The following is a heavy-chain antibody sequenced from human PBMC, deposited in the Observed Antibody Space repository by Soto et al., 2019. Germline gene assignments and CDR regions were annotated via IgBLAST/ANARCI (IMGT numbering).Heavy chain of an antibody. Sequence: QVNLQESGPGLVRPSDTLSLTCVVSGSSVTDSDWWVWIRQPPGKGLEWVGSIFHTGATYSNPSLKNRVSFSVDKSKNHFSLRLTSATALDTAVYFCARRFLEWGDAFDGWGQGALVTVSS. D-gene: IGHD3-3*01. CDR1: GSSVTDSDW. J-gene: IGHJ3*01. CDR3: ARRFLEWGDAFDG. CDR2: IFHTGAT. V-gene: IGHV4-28*01.